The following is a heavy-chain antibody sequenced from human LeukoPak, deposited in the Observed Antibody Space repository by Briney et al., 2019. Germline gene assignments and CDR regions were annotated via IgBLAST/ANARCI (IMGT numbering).Heavy chain of an antibody. CDR3: ARLSRDGYNPLW. CDR2: IFPGDSDT. V-gene: IGHV5-51*01. CDR1: GYTFTNYW. D-gene: IGHD5-24*01. J-gene: IGHJ4*02. Sequence: GESPKISCKASGYTFTNYWIGWVRQMPGKGLEWMGIIFPGDSDTKYSPSFQGQVTISADKSISTAYLQWSSLKASDTAMYYCARLSRDGYNPLWWGQGTLVTVSS.